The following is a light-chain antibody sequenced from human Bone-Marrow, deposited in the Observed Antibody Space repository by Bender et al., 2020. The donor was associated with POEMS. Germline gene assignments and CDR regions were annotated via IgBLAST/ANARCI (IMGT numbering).Light chain of an antibody. V-gene: IGLV3-19*01. CDR1: SLRSYY. CDR2: GNN. Sequence: SSELTQDPAVSVALGQTVRITCQGYSLRSYYASWYQQKPGQAPVLVIYGNNKRPSGIPDRFSGAYSVNTASLTITGTQAEDEADYYCNSRDTAGRRVVFGGGTKLTVL. CDR3: NSRDTAGRRVV. J-gene: IGLJ2*01.